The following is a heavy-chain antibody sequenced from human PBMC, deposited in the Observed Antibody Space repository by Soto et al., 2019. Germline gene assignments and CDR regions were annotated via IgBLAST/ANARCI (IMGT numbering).Heavy chain of an antibody. CDR2: FSTGGDGGTT. Sequence: GGSLRLSCAAFGFTFSSYSMSWVRQAPGKGLEWVSGFSTGGDGGTTYYIDSVKGRFTISRDNSKNMLFLQMNSLRGEDTAIYYCAKKVNSGPGSQFFDFWGQGTLVTVS. D-gene: IGHD3-10*01. J-gene: IGHJ4*02. V-gene: IGHV3-23*01. CDR1: GFTFSSYS. CDR3: AKKVNSGPGSQFFDF.